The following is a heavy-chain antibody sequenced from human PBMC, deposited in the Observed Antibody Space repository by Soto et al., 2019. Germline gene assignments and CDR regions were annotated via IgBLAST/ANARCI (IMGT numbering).Heavy chain of an antibody. J-gene: IGHJ5*02. CDR1: GFTVSSNY. V-gene: IGHV3-53*02. D-gene: IGHD6-19*01. Sequence: EVQLVETGGGLIQPGGSLRLSCAASGFTVSSNYMSWVRQAPGKGLEWVSVIYSGGSTYYADSVKGRFTISRDNSKNTVYLQMNSLRAEDTAVYYCAREEGYSSGHKERWFDPWGQGTLVTVSS. CDR2: IYSGGST. CDR3: AREEGYSSGHKERWFDP.